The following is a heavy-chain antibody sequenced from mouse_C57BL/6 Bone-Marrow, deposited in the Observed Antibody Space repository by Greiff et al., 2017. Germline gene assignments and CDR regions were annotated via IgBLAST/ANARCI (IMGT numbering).Heavy chain of an antibody. CDR3: ARRGYYGFAY. CDR1: GFTFSSYG. Sequence: EVKLMESGGDLVKPGGSLKLSCAASGFTFSSYGMSWVRQTPDKRLEWVATISSGGSYTYYPDSVKGRFTISRDNAKNTLYLQMSSLKSEDTAMYYCARRGYYGFAYWGAGTLVTVSA. J-gene: IGHJ3*01. V-gene: IGHV5-6*02. CDR2: ISSGGSYT. D-gene: IGHD2-3*01.